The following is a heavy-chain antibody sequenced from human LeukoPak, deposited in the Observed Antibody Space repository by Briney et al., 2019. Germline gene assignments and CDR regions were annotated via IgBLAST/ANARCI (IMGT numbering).Heavy chain of an antibody. D-gene: IGHD1-26*01. J-gene: IGHJ5*02. Sequence: ASVEVSCKASGYTFTSYYMHWVRQAPGQGLEWMGLINPTGGSTGYAQKFQGRVTMTRDMSTSTDYMELSSLRSEDTAIYYCARDNSVGDNAWWFDPWGQGTLVTVSS. V-gene: IGHV1-46*01. CDR1: GYTFTSYY. CDR2: INPTGGST. CDR3: ARDNSVGDNAWWFDP.